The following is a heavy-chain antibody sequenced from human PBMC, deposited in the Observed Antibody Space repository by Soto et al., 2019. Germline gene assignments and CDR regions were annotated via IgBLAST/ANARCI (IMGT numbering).Heavy chain of an antibody. CDR1: GGTFSSYT. J-gene: IGHJ4*02. Sequence: QVQLVQSGAEVKKPGSSVKVSCKASGGTFSSYTISWVRQAPGQGLEWMGRIIPILGLANYAQKFQGRVTITADKSTSTAYMELSSLRSEDTAVYYCARAGCSGGSCYPDDYWGQGTLVTVSS. V-gene: IGHV1-69*02. D-gene: IGHD2-15*01. CDR2: IIPILGLA. CDR3: ARAGCSGGSCYPDDY.